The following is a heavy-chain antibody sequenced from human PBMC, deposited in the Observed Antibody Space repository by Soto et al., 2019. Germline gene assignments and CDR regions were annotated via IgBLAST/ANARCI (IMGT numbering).Heavy chain of an antibody. Sequence: EVQLVESGGGLVKPGGSLRLSCAASGFTFSSYSMNWVRQAPGKGLEWVSSISSSSSYIYYADSVKGRFTISRDNAKNSLYLQMNSLRAEDTAVYYCASKPYCSGGSCYDYWGQGTLVTVSS. CDR2: ISSSSSYI. D-gene: IGHD2-15*01. V-gene: IGHV3-21*01. J-gene: IGHJ4*02. CDR1: GFTFSSYS. CDR3: ASKPYCSGGSCYDY.